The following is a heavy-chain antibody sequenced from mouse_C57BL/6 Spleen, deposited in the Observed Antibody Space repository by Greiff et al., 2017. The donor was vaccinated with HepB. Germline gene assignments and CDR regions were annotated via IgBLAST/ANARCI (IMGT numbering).Heavy chain of an antibody. Sequence: VQLQESGPGLVQPSQSLSITCTVSGFSLTSYGVHWVRQSPGKGLEWLGVIWSGGSTDYNAAFISRLSISKDNSKSQVFFKMNSLQADDTAIYYCARDYYDYDVAWFAYWGQGTLVTVSA. V-gene: IGHV2-2*01. CDR3: ARDYYDYDVAWFAY. CDR2: IWSGGST. J-gene: IGHJ3*01. CDR1: GFSLTSYG. D-gene: IGHD2-4*01.